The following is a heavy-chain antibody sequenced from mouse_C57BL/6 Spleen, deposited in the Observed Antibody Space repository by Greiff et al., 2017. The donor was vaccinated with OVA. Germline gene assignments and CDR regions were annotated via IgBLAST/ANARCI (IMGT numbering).Heavy chain of an antibody. Sequence: EVQLQQSGPELVKPGASVKMSCKASGYTFTDYNMHWVKQSHGKSLEWIGYINPNNGGTSYNQKFKGKATLTVNKSSSAAYMELRSLTSEDSAVYYCARWRDYYSNYDYFDYWGQGTTLTVSS. J-gene: IGHJ2*01. V-gene: IGHV1-22*01. CDR2: INPNNGGT. CDR1: GYTFTDYN. CDR3: ARWRDYYSNYDYFDY. D-gene: IGHD2-5*01.